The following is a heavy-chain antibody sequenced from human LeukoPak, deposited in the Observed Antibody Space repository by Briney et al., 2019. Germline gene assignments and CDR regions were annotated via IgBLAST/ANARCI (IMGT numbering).Heavy chain of an antibody. CDR2: INPDDSDI. V-gene: IGHV5-51*01. CDR1: GYSFTSYW. Sequence: GESLKISCKGSGYSFTSYWIGWVRQMPGKGLEWMGIINPDDSDIKYGPSFQGQVTISADKSISTAYLQWSSLKASDTAMYYCARRAFCTNAVCFSNYYYSMDVWGRGTTVTVSS. D-gene: IGHD2-8*01. CDR3: ARRAFCTNAVCFSNYYYSMDV. J-gene: IGHJ6*03.